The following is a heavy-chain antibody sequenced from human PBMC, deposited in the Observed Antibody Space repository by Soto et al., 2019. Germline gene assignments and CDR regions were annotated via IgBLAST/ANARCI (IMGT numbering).Heavy chain of an antibody. CDR3: ATGRFSSSLYFDY. D-gene: IGHD6-6*01. J-gene: IGHJ4*02. CDR1: GFTFSNAW. V-gene: IGHV3-15*01. Sequence: EVQLVESGGGLVKPGGSLRLSCAASGFTFSNAWMTWVRQAPGKVLEWVGRIKSNTDGGTADYGAPVKGTFTISRAASKNTLYLTMHSLKTEATAMYYCATGRFSSSLYFDYCGKGTLVTVSS. CDR2: IKSNTDGGTA.